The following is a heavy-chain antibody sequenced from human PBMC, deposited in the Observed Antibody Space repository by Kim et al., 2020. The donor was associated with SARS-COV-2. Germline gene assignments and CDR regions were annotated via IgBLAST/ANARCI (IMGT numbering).Heavy chain of an antibody. CDR3: ARHLGIAVAIWSDYYYGMDV. Sequence: GESLKISCKGSGYSFTSYWISWVRQMPGKGLEWMGRIDPSDSYTNYSPSFQGHVTISADKSISTAYLQWSSLKASDTAMYYCARHLGIAVAIWSDYYYGMDVWGQGTTVTVSS. V-gene: IGHV5-10-1*01. D-gene: IGHD6-19*01. CDR2: IDPSDSYT. CDR1: GYSFTSYW. J-gene: IGHJ6*02.